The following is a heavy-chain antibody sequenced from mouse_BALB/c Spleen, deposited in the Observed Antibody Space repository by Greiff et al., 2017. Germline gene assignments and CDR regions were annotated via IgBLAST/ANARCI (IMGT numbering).Heavy chain of an antibody. D-gene: IGHD1-2*01. Sequence: QVHVKQSGAELVRPGTSVKISCKASGYAFTNYWLGWVKQRPGHGLEWIGDIYPGSGNTYYNEKFKGKATLTADKSSSTAYMQLSSLTSEDSAVYFCAREGLRLRSHFDYWGQGTTLTVSS. V-gene: IGHV1-63*01. CDR1: GYAFTNYW. CDR3: AREGLRLRSHFDY. CDR2: IYPGSGNT. J-gene: IGHJ2*01.